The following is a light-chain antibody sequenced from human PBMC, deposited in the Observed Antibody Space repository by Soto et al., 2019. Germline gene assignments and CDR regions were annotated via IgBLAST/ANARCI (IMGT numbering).Light chain of an antibody. CDR2: AND. CDR3: QSYASSPSAIFV. J-gene: IGLJ1*01. CDR1: SSNIGAGYD. V-gene: IGLV1-40*01. Sequence: QAVVTQPPSVSGAPGQRVTISCTGSSSNIGAGYDVHWYQQLPGTAPKLLIYANDNRPSGVPDRFSGSKSGTSASLAITGLRAADEADYYCQSYASSPSAIFVFGTGTKLTVL.